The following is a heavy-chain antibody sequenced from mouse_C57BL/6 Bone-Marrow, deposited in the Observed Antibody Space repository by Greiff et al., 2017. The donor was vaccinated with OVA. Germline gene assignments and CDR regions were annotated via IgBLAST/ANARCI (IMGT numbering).Heavy chain of an antibody. CDR3: ARGDYYGSSYDWYFDV. CDR2: IDPANGNT. V-gene: IGHV14-3*01. CDR1: GFNIKNTY. Sequence: VQLQQSVAELVRPGASVKLSCTASGFNIKNTYMHWVKQRPEQGLEWIGRIDPANGNTKYAPKFQGKATITAVTSSNTAYLQLSSLTSEDTAIYYCARGDYYGSSYDWYFDVWGTGTTVTVSS. J-gene: IGHJ1*03. D-gene: IGHD1-1*01.